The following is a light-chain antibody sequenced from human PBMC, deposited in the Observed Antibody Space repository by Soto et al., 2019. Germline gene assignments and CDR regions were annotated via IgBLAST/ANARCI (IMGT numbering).Light chain of an antibody. CDR2: GNS. V-gene: IGLV1-40*01. J-gene: IGLJ1*01. CDR3: QSYDSSLSVYV. Sequence: QSVLTQPPSVSAAPGQRVTISCTGSSSNIGAGYDVHWYQQLPGTAPKLLIYGNSNRPSGVPDRFSGSKSGTSASLAITGLQAEDEADYYCQSYDSSLSVYVFGTGTKLTVL. CDR1: SSNIGAGYD.